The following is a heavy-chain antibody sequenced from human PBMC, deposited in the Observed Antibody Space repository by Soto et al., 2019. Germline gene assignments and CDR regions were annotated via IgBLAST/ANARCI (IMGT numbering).Heavy chain of an antibody. Sequence: PGGSLRLSCAASGFTFSSYGMHWVRQAPGKGLEWVAVIWYDGSNKYYADSVKGRYTISRDNSKNTLYLQMNSLRAEDTAVYYNASASFYVFWSGYYPEINYYYYGMDVWGQGTTVTVSS. CDR2: IWYDGSNK. J-gene: IGHJ6*02. D-gene: IGHD3-3*01. V-gene: IGHV3-33*01. CDR1: GFTFSSYG. CDR3: ASASFYVFWSGYYPEINYYYYGMDV.